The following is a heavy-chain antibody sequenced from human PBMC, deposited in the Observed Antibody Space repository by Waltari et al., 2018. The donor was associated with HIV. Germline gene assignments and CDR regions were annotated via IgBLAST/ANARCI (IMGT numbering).Heavy chain of an antibody. J-gene: IGHJ4*02. Sequence: VQLLESGGGLVQSGGSLTLSCAASGFGFSSYAMIWVRQGPGKGLEWVSAIGGGGERAYYVDCVKGLFTISRDNSKNPLSLQMNGLRAEDTAVYYCVKGGGYYDSTGNVPFDYWGQGSLVTVSS. CDR2: IGGGGERA. D-gene: IGHD3-3*01. CDR3: VKGGGYYDSTGNVPFDY. CDR1: GFGFSSYA. V-gene: IGHV3-23*01.